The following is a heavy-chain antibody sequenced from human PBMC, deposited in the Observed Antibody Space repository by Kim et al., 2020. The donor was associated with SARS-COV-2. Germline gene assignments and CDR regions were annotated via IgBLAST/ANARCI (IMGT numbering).Heavy chain of an antibody. CDR2: IYHSGST. CDR1: GGSISSSNW. V-gene: IGHV4-4*02. Sequence: SETLSLTCAVSGGSISSSNWWSWVRQPPGKGLEWIGEIYHSGSTNYNPSLKSRVTISVDKSKNQFSLKLSSVTAADTAVYYCAGRPRLRFGENYYYYYGMDVWGQGTTVTVSS. CDR3: AGRPRLRFGENYYYYYGMDV. J-gene: IGHJ6*02. D-gene: IGHD3-10*01.